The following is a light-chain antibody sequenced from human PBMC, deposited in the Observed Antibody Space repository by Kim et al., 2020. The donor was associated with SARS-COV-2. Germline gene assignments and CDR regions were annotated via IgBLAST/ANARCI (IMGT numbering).Light chain of an antibody. V-gene: IGLV1-44*01. Sequence: GQTDAMYCSGSTSNIGSDNVNWYQQFPGTAPKLLIYTTTQRPSGVPDRFSGSKSGTSASLAISALQSEDEADYYCASWDDGLNGPVFGGGTKLTVL. CDR3: ASWDDGLNGPV. CDR1: TSNIGSDN. CDR2: TTT. J-gene: IGLJ3*02.